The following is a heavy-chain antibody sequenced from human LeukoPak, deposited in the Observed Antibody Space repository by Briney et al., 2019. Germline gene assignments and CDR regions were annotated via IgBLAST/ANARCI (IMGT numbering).Heavy chain of an antibody. J-gene: IGHJ6*02. Sequence: GGSLRLSCAASGFTFSNYPMSWVRQAPGKGLEWVSAISGSGGTTYYADSVKGRFTISRDNSKNTLYLQMNSLRAEDTAVYYCAKDSSGSYYVIIYYYGMDVWGQGTTVTVSS. D-gene: IGHD1-26*01. CDR1: GFTFSNYP. CDR2: ISGSGGTT. V-gene: IGHV3-23*01. CDR3: AKDSSGSYYVIIYYYGMDV.